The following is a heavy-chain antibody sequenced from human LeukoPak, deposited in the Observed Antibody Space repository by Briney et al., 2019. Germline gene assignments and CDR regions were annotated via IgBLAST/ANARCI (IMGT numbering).Heavy chain of an antibody. D-gene: IGHD4-11*01. CDR1: GGSISNTYW. CDR3: AREVDYSHPNLFDP. V-gene: IGHV4-4*02. CDR2: IHRGGTT. J-gene: IGHJ5*02. Sequence: PSGTLSLTCAVSGGSISNTYWWSWVRQSPGKGLAWIGGIHRGGTTKYSPSLNGRVIISVDNSKNQVFLNVTSVTAADTAVYYCAREVDYSHPNLFDPWGQGALVTVSS.